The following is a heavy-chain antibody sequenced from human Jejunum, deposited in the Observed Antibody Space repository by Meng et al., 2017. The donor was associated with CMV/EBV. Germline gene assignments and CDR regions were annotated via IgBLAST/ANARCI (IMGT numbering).Heavy chain of an antibody. J-gene: IGHJ5*01. CDR3: TRADSSNYGSLFDS. Sequence: FTFSGSAMPWVRQASGKGLEWVGRIRGKAHSYAAAYAASVKGRFTISRDDSKNTAYLQMNSLKTEDTAVYYCTRADSSNYGSLFDSWGQGTLVTVSS. CDR2: IRGKAHSYAA. CDR1: FTFSGSA. V-gene: IGHV3-73*01. D-gene: IGHD4-11*01.